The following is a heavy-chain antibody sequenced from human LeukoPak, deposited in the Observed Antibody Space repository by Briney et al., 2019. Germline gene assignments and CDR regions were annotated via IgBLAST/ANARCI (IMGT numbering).Heavy chain of an antibody. CDR1: GGSISSGSYY. Sequence: SETLSLTCTVSGGSISSGSYYWSWIRQPAGKGLEWIGRIYTSGSTNYNPSLKSRVTISVDTSKNQFSLKLSSVTAADTAVYYCARRYSYGYNDYWGQGTLVTVSS. J-gene: IGHJ4*02. D-gene: IGHD5-18*01. CDR3: ARRYSYGYNDY. V-gene: IGHV4-61*02. CDR2: IYTSGST.